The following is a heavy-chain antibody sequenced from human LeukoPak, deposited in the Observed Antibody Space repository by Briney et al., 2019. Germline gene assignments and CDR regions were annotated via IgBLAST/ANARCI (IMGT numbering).Heavy chain of an antibody. CDR2: IYYTGST. Sequence: SETLSLTCTVSGGSISSGGYFWTWIRQHPGKGLEWIGHIYYTGSTYYNPSLKSRVTISVDTSKNQFSLKLSSVTAADTAVYYCARVNVLRGQGFDYWGQGTLVTVSS. CDR3: ARVNVLRGQGFDY. V-gene: IGHV4-31*03. J-gene: IGHJ4*02. D-gene: IGHD3-10*01. CDR1: GGSISSGGYF.